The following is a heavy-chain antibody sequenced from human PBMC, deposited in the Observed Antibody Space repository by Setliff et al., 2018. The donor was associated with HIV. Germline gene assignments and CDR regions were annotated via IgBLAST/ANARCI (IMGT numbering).Heavy chain of an antibody. V-gene: IGHV3-30*02. D-gene: IGHD3-16*01. CDR1: GFTFSTYW. J-gene: IGHJ4*02. CDR3: AKDKSYHDYIWGSSVLAY. CDR2: MRYDGSNK. Sequence: PGGSLRLSCAASGFTFSTYWMHWVRQAPGKGLEWVAFMRYDGSNKDYADSVKGRFTISRDNSKNTLFLQMNSLRPEDTAIYYCAKDKSYHDYIWGSSVLAYWGQGTQVTVSS.